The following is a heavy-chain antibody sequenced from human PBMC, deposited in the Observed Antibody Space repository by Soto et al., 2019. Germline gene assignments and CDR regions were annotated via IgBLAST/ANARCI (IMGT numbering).Heavy chain of an antibody. CDR1: GYIFTAYS. V-gene: IGHV1-46*01. J-gene: IGHJ1*01. D-gene: IGHD2-15*01. CDR2: VNPSGGSA. CDR3: AREENCRGGTCYSEYFHH. Sequence: ASVKVSCKTSGYIFTAYSMHWVRQAPGQGLEWMGVVNPSGGSAHYAQSFEGRVTLTRDTSTSTFYMELSSLRSEDTAVYYCAREENCRGGTCYSEYFHHWGQGTLVTVS.